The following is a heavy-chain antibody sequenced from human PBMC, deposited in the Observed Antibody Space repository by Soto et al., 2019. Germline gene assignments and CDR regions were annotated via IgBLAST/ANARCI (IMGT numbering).Heavy chain of an antibody. Sequence: QVQLQESGPGLVKPSETLSLTCTVSGGSISSYYWSWIRQPPGKGLEWIGYIYYSGSTNYNPSLKSRAPTSLDTSQNPVSLKLGSVSAAATAVYYCARPVAGTPYFDYWGQGTLVTVSS. CDR2: IYYSGST. V-gene: IGHV4-59*01. D-gene: IGHD6-19*01. CDR1: GGSISSYY. J-gene: IGHJ4*02. CDR3: ARPVAGTPYFDY.